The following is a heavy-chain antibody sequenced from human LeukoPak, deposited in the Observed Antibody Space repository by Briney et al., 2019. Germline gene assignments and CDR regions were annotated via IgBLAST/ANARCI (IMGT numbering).Heavy chain of an antibody. CDR1: GGSFSGYY. Sequence: PSETLSLTCAVYGGSFSGYYWSWIRQPPGKGLEWIGEIHHSGSTNYNPSLKSRVTISVDTSKNQFSLKLSSVTAADTAFYYCARGAILTGYSDWGQGTLVTVSS. D-gene: IGHD3-9*01. J-gene: IGHJ4*02. CDR3: ARGAILTGYSD. V-gene: IGHV4-34*01. CDR2: IHHSGST.